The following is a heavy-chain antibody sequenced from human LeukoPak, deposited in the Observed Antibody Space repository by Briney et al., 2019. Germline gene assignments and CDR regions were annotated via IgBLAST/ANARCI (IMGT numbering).Heavy chain of an antibody. D-gene: IGHD2-2*01. V-gene: IGHV1-2*02. CDR2: INPNSGGT. J-gene: IGHJ5*02. CDR3: ARDGEYFSSTSCYVNWFDP. CDR1: GYTFTGYY. Sequence: ASVKVSCKASGYTFTGYYMHWVRQAPGQGLEWMGWINPNSGGTNYAQKFQGRVTMTRDTSISTAYMELSRLRSDDTAVYYCARDGEYFSSTSCYVNWFDPWGQGTLVTVSS.